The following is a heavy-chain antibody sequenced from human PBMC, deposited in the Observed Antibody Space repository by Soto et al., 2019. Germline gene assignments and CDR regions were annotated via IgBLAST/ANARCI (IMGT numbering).Heavy chain of an antibody. CDR3: AGGGDYDYIWGSYRRDFDY. Sequence: QVQLVQSGAEVKKPGASVKVSFKASGYTFTSYGISWVRQAPGQGLEWMGWISAYNGNTNYAQKLQGRVTMTTDTSTSTAYMELRSLRSDDTAVYYCAGGGDYDYIWGSYRRDFDYWGQGTLVTVSS. J-gene: IGHJ4*02. CDR1: GYTFTSYG. CDR2: ISAYNGNT. V-gene: IGHV1-18*01. D-gene: IGHD3-16*02.